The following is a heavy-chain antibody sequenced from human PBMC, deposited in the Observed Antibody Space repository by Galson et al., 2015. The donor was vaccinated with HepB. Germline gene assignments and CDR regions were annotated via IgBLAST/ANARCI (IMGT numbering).Heavy chain of an antibody. Sequence: SLRLSCAASGFTFSDYYMSWIRQAPGKGLEWVSYISSSSSYTNYADSVKGRFTISRDNAKNSLYLQMNSLRAEDTAVYYCARAGIQLWSTHPVNSDYWGQGTLVTVSS. D-gene: IGHD5-18*01. V-gene: IGHV3-11*06. CDR2: ISSSSSYT. CDR1: GFTFSDYY. CDR3: ARAGIQLWSTHPVNSDY. J-gene: IGHJ4*02.